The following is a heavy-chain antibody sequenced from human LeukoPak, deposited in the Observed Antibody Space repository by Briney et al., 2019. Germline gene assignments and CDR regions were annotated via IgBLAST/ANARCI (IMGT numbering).Heavy chain of an antibody. CDR1: GGAISSGTNS. CDR2: IYHSGST. CDR3: ARDGYYYGSGSYYTLDY. D-gene: IGHD3-10*01. Sequence: SETLSLTCGVSGGAISSGTNSWSWIRKPPGKGLEWIGYIYHSGSTHYNPSLKSRLTLSVDRSKNQFSLKLRSVTAADTAVYYCARDGYYYGSGSYYTLDYWGQGTLVTVSS. V-gene: IGHV4-30-2*01. J-gene: IGHJ4*02.